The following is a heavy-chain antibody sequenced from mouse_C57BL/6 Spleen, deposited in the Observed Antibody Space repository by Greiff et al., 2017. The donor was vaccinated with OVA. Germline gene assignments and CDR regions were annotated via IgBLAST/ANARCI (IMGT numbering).Heavy chain of an antibody. Sequence: QVQLQQSGAELVMPGASVKLSCKASGYTFTSYWMHWVKQRPGQGLEWIGEIDPSDSYTNYNQKFKGKSTLTVDKSSSTAYMQLSSLTSEDSAVYYCARVFGYYLGYWGQGTTLTVSS. D-gene: IGHD2-2*01. CDR2: IDPSDSYT. CDR1: GYTFTSYW. J-gene: IGHJ2*01. CDR3: ARVFGYYLGY. V-gene: IGHV1-69*01.